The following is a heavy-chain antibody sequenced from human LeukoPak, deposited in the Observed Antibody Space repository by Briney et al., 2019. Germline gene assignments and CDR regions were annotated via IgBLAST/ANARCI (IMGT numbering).Heavy chain of an antibody. CDR3: ARAPGYSSSWVDY. Sequence: PSETLSLTCTVSGGSISSGGYYWSWIRQHPGKGLEWIGYIYYSGSTYYNPSLKSRVTISVDTSKNQFSLKLSSVTAADTAVYYCARAPGYSSSWVDYWGQGTLVTVSS. CDR1: GGSISSGGYY. J-gene: IGHJ4*02. D-gene: IGHD6-13*01. V-gene: IGHV4-31*03. CDR2: IYYSGST.